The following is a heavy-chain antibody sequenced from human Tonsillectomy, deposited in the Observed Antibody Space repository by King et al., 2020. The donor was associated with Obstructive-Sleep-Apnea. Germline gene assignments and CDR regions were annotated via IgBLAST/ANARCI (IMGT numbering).Heavy chain of an antibody. V-gene: IGHV5-10-1*01. CDR2: IDPSDSYT. CDR3: ARPRFGELYWFAP. CDR1: GYSFTSYW. Sequence: QLVQSGAEVKKPGESLRISCKGSGYSFTSYWISWVRQMPGKGLEWMGRIDPSDSYTDYSPSFQGHVTISADKSISTAYLQWSSLQASDTAMYYCARPRFGELYWFAPWGQGTLVTVSS. D-gene: IGHD3-10*01. J-gene: IGHJ5*02.